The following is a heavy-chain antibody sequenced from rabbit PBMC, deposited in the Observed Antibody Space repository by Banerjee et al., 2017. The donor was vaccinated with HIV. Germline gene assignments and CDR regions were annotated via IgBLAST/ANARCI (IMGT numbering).Heavy chain of an antibody. CDR1: GIDFSSYYF. V-gene: IGHV1S45*01. D-gene: IGHD8-1*01. J-gene: IGHJ4*01. CDR2: IDAGSAGST. CDR3: ARDTAATIYALNL. Sequence: QEQLKETGGGLVQPGASLTLTCKPSGIDFSSYYFMCWVRQAPGKGLEWIGTIDAGSAGSTWYASWAKGRFTISKTSSTTVTLQMTSLTAADTATYFCARDTAATIYALNLWGQGTLVTVS.